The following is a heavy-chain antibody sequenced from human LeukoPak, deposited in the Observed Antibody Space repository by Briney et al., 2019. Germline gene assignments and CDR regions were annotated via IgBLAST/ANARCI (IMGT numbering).Heavy chain of an antibody. CDR1: VGSISSGGYS. D-gene: IGHD2-21*01. J-gene: IGHJ4*02. V-gene: IGHV4-30-2*01. Sequence: SDTLSLTCAVSVGSISSGGYSWIWIRQPPGKGLEWLGYLYHSGSTYYNPSLKSRGTISVDRSKNQFSLYLTSVTAADTAVYYCARDPIRSSPGEFDYWGQGTLVTVSS. CDR2: LYHSGST. CDR3: ARDPIRSSPGEFDY.